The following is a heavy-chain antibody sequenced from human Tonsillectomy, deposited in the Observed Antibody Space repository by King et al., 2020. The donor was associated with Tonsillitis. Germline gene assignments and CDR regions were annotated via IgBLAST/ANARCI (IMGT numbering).Heavy chain of an antibody. Sequence: VQLVESGGGVVQPGRSLRLSCAASGFSFSRYDIHWVRQAPGKGLEWVAFIADDGSNDYYADSVKGRFTISRDNSKNTLYLQMNSLRPDDTAVYYCAKAITMTARYYGMDVWGQGTTVTVSS. CDR2: IADDGSND. CDR3: AKAITMTARYYGMDV. V-gene: IGHV3-30*18. J-gene: IGHJ6*02. D-gene: IGHD3-22*01. CDR1: GFSFSRYD.